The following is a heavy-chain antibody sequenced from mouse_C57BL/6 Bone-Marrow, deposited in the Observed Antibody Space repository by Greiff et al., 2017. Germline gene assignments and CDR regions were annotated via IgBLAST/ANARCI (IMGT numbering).Heavy chain of an antibody. V-gene: IGHV3-6*01. CDR2: ISYDGSN. CDR3: ASNYGSSYFDY. D-gene: IGHD1-1*01. J-gene: IGHJ2*01. Sequence: EVQLQESGPGLVKPSQSLSLTCSVTGYSITSGYYWNWIRQFPGNKLEWMGYISYDGSNNYNPSLKNRISITRDTSKNQFFLKLNSLTTEDTATYYCASNYGSSYFDYWGQGTTLTVSS. CDR1: GYSITSGYY.